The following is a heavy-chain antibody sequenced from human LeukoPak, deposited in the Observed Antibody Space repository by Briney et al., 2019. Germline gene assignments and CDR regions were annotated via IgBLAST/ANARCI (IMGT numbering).Heavy chain of an antibody. J-gene: IGHJ3*02. CDR2: IDNNGRDT. V-gene: IGHV3-74*01. Sequence: GGSLRLSCAASGFTFSSYWRHWVRHSPEKGLLWVSRIDNNGRDTIYADSVKGRFTISRDNTRNTLHLQLGSLRVEDTAIYYCARGGGDHAFDIWGQGTMVTVSS. CDR1: GFTFSSYW. CDR3: ARGGGDHAFDI. D-gene: IGHD2-21*02.